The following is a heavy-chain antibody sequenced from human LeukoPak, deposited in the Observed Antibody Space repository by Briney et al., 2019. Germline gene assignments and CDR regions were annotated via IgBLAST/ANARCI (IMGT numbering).Heavy chain of an antibody. CDR1: GFTFSAYA. D-gene: IGHD3-10*01. Sequence: GGSLRLSCAASGFTFSAYAMSWVRQAPGKGLEWVSTISHDGYSTYYADSVKGRFTISRDNSKNTLYVQMNSLRAEDTAVYYCAKGHYYGSGSLDYWGQGTLVTVSS. J-gene: IGHJ4*02. V-gene: IGHV3-23*01. CDR3: AKGHYYGSGSLDY. CDR2: ISHDGYST.